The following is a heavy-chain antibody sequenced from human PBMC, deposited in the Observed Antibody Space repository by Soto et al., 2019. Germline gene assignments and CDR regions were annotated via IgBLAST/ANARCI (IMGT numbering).Heavy chain of an antibody. CDR3: ARDHSAANVVLDH. J-gene: IGHJ4*02. CDR2: INPSARSA. CDR1: GYTFTNYY. V-gene: IGHV1-46*04. D-gene: IGHD2-15*01. Sequence: ASVKVSCKASGYTFTNYYLHWVRQAPGQGLEWVGMINPSARSASYAQKLRGRLTMDRDTSTTTVYMELSRLTSEDTAVYFCARDHSAANVVLDHWGQGTLVTVSS.